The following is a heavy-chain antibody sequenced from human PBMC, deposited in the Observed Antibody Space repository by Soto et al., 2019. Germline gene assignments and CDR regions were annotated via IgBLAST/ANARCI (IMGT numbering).Heavy chain of an antibody. D-gene: IGHD2-15*01. CDR1: EYTFTSYD. J-gene: IGHJ6*02. V-gene: IGHV1-8*01. Sequence: ASVKVSCKASEYTFTSYDINWVRQATGQGLEWMGWMNPNSGNTGYAQKFQGRVAMTRNTSISTAYMELSSLRSEDTAVYYCARESRGYCSGGSCPRGMDVWGQGTTVTVSS. CDR3: ARESRGYCSGGSCPRGMDV. CDR2: MNPNSGNT.